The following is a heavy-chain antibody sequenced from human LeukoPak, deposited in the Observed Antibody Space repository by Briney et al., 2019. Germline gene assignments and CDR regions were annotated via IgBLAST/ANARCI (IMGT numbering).Heavy chain of an antibody. CDR1: GGSFSGYY. J-gene: IGHJ5*02. V-gene: IGHV4-34*01. CDR3: ARSAFGRLWGSGSPRCNWFDP. CDR2: INHSGST. Sequence: SESLSLTCAVYGGSFSGYYWSWIRQPPGKGLEWIGEINHSGSTKYNPAHKSRVIISVETSKNQFSLKLSPVTDADTAVYYCARSAFGRLWGSGSPRCNWFDPWGQGTQVTVSS. D-gene: IGHD3-10*01.